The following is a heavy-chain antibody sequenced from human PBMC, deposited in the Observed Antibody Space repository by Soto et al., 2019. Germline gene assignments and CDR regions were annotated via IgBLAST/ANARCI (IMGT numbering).Heavy chain of an antibody. CDR2: IYYSGST. Sequence: PSETLSLTCTVSGGSISSYYWSWIRQPPGKGLEWIGYIYYSGSTNYNPSLKSRVTISVDRSRNQFSLKLNSVTAADTAVYYCARVRREFDTSGPVDYWGQGTLVTVSS. CDR1: GGSISSYY. J-gene: IGHJ4*02. CDR3: ARVRREFDTSGPVDY. V-gene: IGHV4-59*12. D-gene: IGHD3-10*01.